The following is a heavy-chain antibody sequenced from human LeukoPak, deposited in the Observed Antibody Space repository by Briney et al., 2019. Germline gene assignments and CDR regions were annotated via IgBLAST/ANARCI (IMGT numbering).Heavy chain of an antibody. D-gene: IGHD4-17*01. CDR1: GFPFSSYE. V-gene: IGHV3-30*03. Sequence: GGSLRLSCAVSGFPFSSYEMNWVRQAPGKGLEWVAVISSDGSNKYYADSVKGRFTISRDNSKNTLYLQMNSLRAEDTAVYYCASGDYVDYWGQGTLVTVSS. J-gene: IGHJ4*02. CDR2: ISSDGSNK. CDR3: ASGDYVDY.